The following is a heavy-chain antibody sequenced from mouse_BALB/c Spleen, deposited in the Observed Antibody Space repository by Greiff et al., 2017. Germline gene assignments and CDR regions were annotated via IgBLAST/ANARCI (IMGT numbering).Heavy chain of an antibody. V-gene: IGHV1-9*01. Sequence: VQLQQSGAELMKPGASVKISCKATGYTFSSYWIEWVKQRPGHGLEWIGEILPGSGSTNYNEKFKGKATFTADTSSNTAYMQLSSLTSEDSAVYYCARALGERDCEVWGAGTTVTVSS. CDR1: GYTFSSYW. D-gene: IGHD4-1*01. J-gene: IGHJ1*01. CDR3: ARALGERDCEV. CDR2: ILPGSGST.